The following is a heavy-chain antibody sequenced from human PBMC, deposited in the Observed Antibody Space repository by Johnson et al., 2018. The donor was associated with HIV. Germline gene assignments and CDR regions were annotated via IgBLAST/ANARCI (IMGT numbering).Heavy chain of an antibody. Sequence: EVQLVESGGGLVQRGGSLRLSCAASGFTFNTYVMNWVRQAPGKGLEWVSLIAASGDSTYYADSVRGRFTISRDNSKNTLYLQMNSLRVEDTAVYYCVNWAYYYGSGYAFDIWGQGTMVTVSS. CDR1: GFTFNTYV. D-gene: IGHD3-10*01. CDR3: VNWAYYYGSGYAFDI. J-gene: IGHJ3*02. V-gene: IGHV3-23*04. CDR2: IAASGDST.